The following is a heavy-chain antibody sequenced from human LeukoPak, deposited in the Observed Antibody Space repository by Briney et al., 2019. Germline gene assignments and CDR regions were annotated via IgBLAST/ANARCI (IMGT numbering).Heavy chain of an antibody. CDR2: IYHSGST. CDR3: ARSPLTGNYGDWFDP. CDR1: GGSISSSNW. D-gene: IGHD3-9*01. J-gene: IGHJ5*02. V-gene: IGHV4-4*02. Sequence: SGTLSLTCAVSGGSISSSNWWSWVRQPPGKGLEWIGEIYHSGSTNYNPSLKSRVTISVDTSKNQFSLNLSSVTAADTAVYYCARSPLTGNYGDWFDPWGQGTLVIVSS.